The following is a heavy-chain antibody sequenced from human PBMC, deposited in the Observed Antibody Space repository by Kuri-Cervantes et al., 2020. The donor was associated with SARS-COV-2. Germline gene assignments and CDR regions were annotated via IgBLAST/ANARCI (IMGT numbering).Heavy chain of an antibody. CDR1: GITFSDHN. D-gene: IGHD2-15*01. Sequence: GESLKISCTGSGITFSDHNMNWVRQAPGKGLEWVASIGSSNYYKHYADSVKGRFTISRDNAKNSLYLQMSRLRADETAMYYCARGQSNHFVVLVAATDVTWFDHWGQGTLVTVSS. J-gene: IGHJ5*02. V-gene: IGHV3-21*01. CDR2: IGSSNYYK. CDR3: ARGQSNHFVVLVAATDVTWFDH.